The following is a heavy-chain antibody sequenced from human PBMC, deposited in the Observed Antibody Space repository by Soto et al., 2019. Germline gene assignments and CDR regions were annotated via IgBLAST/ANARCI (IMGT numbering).Heavy chain of an antibody. D-gene: IGHD5-18*01. CDR2: MNPNSGNT. V-gene: IGHV1-8*01. CDR3: ARGRNSYGNGGFLFDP. Sequence: ASVKVSCKASGYTFTSYDINWVRQATGQGLEWMGWMNPNSGNTGYAQKFQGRVTMTRNTSISTAYMELSSLRSEDTAVYYCARGRNSYGNGGFLFDPWGQVPFLTLSS. J-gene: IGHJ5*02. CDR1: GYTFTSYD.